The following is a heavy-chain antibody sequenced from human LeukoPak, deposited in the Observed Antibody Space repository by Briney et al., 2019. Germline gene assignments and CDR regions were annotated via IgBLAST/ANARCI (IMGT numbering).Heavy chain of an antibody. CDR1: RLTFSSYS. V-gene: IGHV3-21*01. D-gene: IGHD5-12*01. J-gene: IGHJ4*02. CDR2: ISSSSSYI. Sequence: SGGSLRLSCAASRLTFSSYSMNWVRQAPGKGLEWVSSISSSSSYIYYADSVKGRFTISRDNAKNSLYLQMNSLRAEDTAVYYCARGLGANSGYDKTDYWGQGTLVTVSS. CDR3: ARGLGANSGYDKTDY.